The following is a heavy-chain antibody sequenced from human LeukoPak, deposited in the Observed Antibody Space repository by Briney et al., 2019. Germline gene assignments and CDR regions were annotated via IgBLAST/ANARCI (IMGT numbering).Heavy chain of an antibody. Sequence: ASVKVSCKASGYTFTGYYMHWVRQAPGQGLEWMGWINPNSGGTNYAQKFQGRVTMTRDTSISTAYMELSRLRSDDTVVYYCARELAYYGSGSYSVFDYWGQGTLVTVSS. J-gene: IGHJ4*02. V-gene: IGHV1-2*02. CDR3: ARELAYYGSGSYSVFDY. D-gene: IGHD3-10*01. CDR2: INPNSGGT. CDR1: GYTFTGYY.